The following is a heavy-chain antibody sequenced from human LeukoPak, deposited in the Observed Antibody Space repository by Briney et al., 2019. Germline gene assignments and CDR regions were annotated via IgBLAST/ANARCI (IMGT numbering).Heavy chain of an antibody. J-gene: IGHJ4*01. CDR3: ARVHCNNNVCYVCDY. CDR1: GFTFSSYA. Sequence: GGSLRLSCAASGFTFSSYAMSWVRQAPGKGLEWVSAISGSGGSTYYADSVKGRFTISRDNSKNTLYLQMNSLRAEDTAVYYCARVHCNNNVCYVCDYWGQGALVTVSS. V-gene: IGHV3-23*01. CDR2: ISGSGGST. D-gene: IGHD2/OR15-2a*01.